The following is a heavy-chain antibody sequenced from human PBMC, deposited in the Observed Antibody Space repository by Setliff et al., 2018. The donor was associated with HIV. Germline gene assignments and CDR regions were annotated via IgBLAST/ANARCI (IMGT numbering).Heavy chain of an antibody. CDR3: ARGGIYCSSTSCHRTGYYYYYMDV. J-gene: IGHJ6*03. CDR2: ISSSSSYI. D-gene: IGHD2-2*01. CDR1: GFTFSSYS. V-gene: IGHV3-21*01. Sequence: GGSLRLSCAASGFTFSSYSMNWVRQAPGKGLEWVSSISSSSSYIYYADSVKGRLTISRDNAKNSLYLQMNSLRAEDTAVYYCARGGIYCSSTSCHRTGYYYYYMDVWGKGTTVTVSS.